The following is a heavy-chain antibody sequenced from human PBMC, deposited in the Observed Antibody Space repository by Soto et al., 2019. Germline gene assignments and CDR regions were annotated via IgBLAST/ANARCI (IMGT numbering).Heavy chain of an antibody. CDR2: ISYVGNT. CDR3: AKGDVEVEIAAAGYYFDY. V-gene: IGHV4-61*01. J-gene: IGHJ4*02. CDR1: GGSLSSPFSY. D-gene: IGHD6-13*01. Sequence: SETLSLTCTVSGGSLSSPFSYWSWVRQPPGKGLEWIGQISYVGNTRYKLSLESRVTIPVDTSQNQFTLKLTSVSAADTAVYYCAKGDVEVEIAAAGYYFDYWGQGTLVTVSS.